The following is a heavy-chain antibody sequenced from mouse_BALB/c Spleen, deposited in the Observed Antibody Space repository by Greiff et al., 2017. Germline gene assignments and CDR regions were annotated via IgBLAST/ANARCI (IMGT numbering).Heavy chain of an antibody. CDR1: GFNIKDTY. Sequence: VQLKESGAELVKPGASVKLSCTASGFNIKDTYMHWVKQRPEQGLEWIGRIDPANGNTKYDPKFQGKATITADTSSNTAYLQLSSLTSEDTAVYYCASEVRDYYAMDYWGQGTSVTVSS. CDR2: IDPANGNT. CDR3: ASEVRDYYAMDY. D-gene: IGHD2-14*01. V-gene: IGHV14-3*02. J-gene: IGHJ4*01.